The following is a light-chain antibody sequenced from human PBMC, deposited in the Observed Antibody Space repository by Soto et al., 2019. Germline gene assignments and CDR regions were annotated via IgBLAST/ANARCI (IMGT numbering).Light chain of an antibody. V-gene: IGKV1-6*01. CDR1: QGIRND. CDR3: QQANSFPLT. CDR2: EAS. Sequence: AILMTQAPSSLSASVLYRVSITCLASQGIRNDLAWYQQKPGKAPKLLIYEASTLQSGVPSRFSGSYSGTDFTLTIGSLQPEDFATYYCQQANSFPLTFGGGTKVDIK. J-gene: IGKJ4*01.